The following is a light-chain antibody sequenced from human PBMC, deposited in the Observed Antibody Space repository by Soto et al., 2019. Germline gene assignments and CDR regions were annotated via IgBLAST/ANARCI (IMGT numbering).Light chain of an antibody. CDR2: EVT. J-gene: IGLJ1*01. Sequence: QSVLTQPASVSGSPGQSITISCTATSSDVGGYNYVSWYQQHPDKAPKVMIYEVTNRPSGVSNRFSGSKSGDTASLTISGLQAEDEADYYCSAYTSASTPYVFGTGTKLTVL. CDR1: SSDVGGYNY. V-gene: IGLV2-14*01. CDR3: SAYTSASTPYV.